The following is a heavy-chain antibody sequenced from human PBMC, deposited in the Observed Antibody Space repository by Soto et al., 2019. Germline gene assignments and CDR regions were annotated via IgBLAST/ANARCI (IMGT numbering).Heavy chain of an antibody. D-gene: IGHD3-10*01. Sequence: QITLKESGPTLVKPTQTLTLTCTFSGFSLSTSGVGVGWIRQPPGKALEWLALIYWDDDKRYSPSLKSRLTIPKDTSNHQLVLTMTNMDPVDTATYYGAHRRILLWFGEPFDAFDIWGQGTMVTVSS. V-gene: IGHV2-5*02. CDR1: GFSLSTSGVG. CDR3: AHRRILLWFGEPFDAFDI. CDR2: IYWDDDK. J-gene: IGHJ3*02.